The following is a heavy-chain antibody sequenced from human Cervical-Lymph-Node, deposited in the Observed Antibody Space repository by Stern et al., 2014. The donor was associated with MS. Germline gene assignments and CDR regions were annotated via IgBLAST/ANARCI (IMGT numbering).Heavy chain of an antibody. D-gene: IGHD2-2*02. CDR2: ITPILGRA. CDR3: ASANCSITSCYTPHYGMDV. V-gene: IGHV1-69*09. J-gene: IGHJ6*02. Sequence: MQLVESGAEVKKPGSSGKVSCKASGGTFSSYVISWVRQAPGQGLEWMGRITPILGRANYAQKFQGRVTITADRSTSTSYMELSSLRSEDTAVYYCASANCSITSCYTPHYGMDVWGQGTTVTVSS. CDR1: GGTFSSYV.